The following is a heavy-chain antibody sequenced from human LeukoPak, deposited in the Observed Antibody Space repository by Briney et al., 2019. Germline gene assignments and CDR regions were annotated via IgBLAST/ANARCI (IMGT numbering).Heavy chain of an antibody. CDR2: IYPSGST. J-gene: IGHJ3*02. Sequence: SETLSLTCSVSGGSFSDYYWNWLRQSPGKGLEWIGYIYPSGSTDYNPSLKSQVTMSTGTSKNQISLKLTSVTAAGTAVYFCARQATLLAGRLEAGGFDIWGRGTMVTVSS. CDR3: ARQATLLAGRLEAGGFDI. V-gene: IGHV4-59*08. D-gene: IGHD3-3*01. CDR1: GGSFSDYY.